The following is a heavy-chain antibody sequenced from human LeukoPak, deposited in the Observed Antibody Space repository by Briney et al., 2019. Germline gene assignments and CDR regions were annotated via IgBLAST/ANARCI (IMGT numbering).Heavy chain of an antibody. V-gene: IGHV3-23*01. CDR2: ISGSGGST. CDR3: AKDPYTAMVNWFDP. CDR1: GFAFSSYA. J-gene: IGHJ5*02. D-gene: IGHD5-18*01. Sequence: GGSLRLSCAASGFAFSSYAMSRVRQAPGKGLEWVSAISGSGGSTYYADSVKGRFTISRDNSKNTLYLQMNSLRAEDTAVYYCAKDPYTAMVNWFDPWGQGTLVTVSS.